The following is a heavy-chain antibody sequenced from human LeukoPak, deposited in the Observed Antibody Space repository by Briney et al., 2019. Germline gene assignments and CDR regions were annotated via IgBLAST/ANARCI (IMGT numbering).Heavy chain of an antibody. Sequence: ASVKVSCKASGYTFTSYGISWVRQAPGQGLEWMGWISAYNGNTNYAQKFQGRVTITRDTSASTAYMELSSLRSEDTAVYYCARRETWGYYFDYWGQGTLVTVSS. V-gene: IGHV1-18*01. CDR2: ISAYNGNT. CDR1: GYTFTSYG. J-gene: IGHJ4*02. D-gene: IGHD7-27*01. CDR3: ARRETWGYYFDY.